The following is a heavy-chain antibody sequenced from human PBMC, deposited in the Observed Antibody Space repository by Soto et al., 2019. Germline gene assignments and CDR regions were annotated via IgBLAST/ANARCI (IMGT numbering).Heavy chain of an antibody. J-gene: IGHJ6*02. V-gene: IGHV3-23*01. CDR3: ARDISLWFGEGPLYHYYGMDV. D-gene: IGHD3-10*01. Sequence: EVQLLETGGGLVQPGGSLRLSCAASGFTFSSYAMSWVRQGPGQEPEWVSTISGSGGSTYYADSVQGRFTSARANSKSAVYLRLNSLRAEETAVYYCARDISLWFGEGPLYHYYGMDVWGQATTVTVSS. CDR1: GFTFSSYA. CDR2: ISGSGGST.